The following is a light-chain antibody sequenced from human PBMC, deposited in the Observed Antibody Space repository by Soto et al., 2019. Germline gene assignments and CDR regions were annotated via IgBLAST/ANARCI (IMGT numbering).Light chain of an antibody. Sequence: QTVVTQPPSASGTPGQRVTISCSGGSSDIGSNTVNWYQQLPGTAPKLLIYYDNLRPSGVPDRISGSKSGTSASLAISGLQSDDEADYYCAAWDDSLNGRVFGTGTKLTVL. CDR3: AAWDDSLNGRV. V-gene: IGLV1-44*01. CDR1: SSDIGSNT. CDR2: YDN. J-gene: IGLJ1*01.